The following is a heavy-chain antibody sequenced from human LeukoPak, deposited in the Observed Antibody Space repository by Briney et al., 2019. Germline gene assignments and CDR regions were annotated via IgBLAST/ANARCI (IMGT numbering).Heavy chain of an antibody. V-gene: IGHV4-30-4*01. CDR1: GGSISSGDYY. CDR2: IYYSGST. CDR3: ARGGSRSSGWYYYYGMDV. D-gene: IGHD6-25*01. J-gene: IGHJ6*02. Sequence: SETLSLTCTVSGGSISSGDYYWSWIRQPPGKGLEWIGYIYYSGSTYYNPSLKSRVTISVDTSKNQFSLKLSSVTAADTAAYYCARGGSRSSGWYYYYGMDVWGQGTTVTVSS.